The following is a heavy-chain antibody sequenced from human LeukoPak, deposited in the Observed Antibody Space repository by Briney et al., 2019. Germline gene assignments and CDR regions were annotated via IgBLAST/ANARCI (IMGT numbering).Heavy chain of an antibody. J-gene: IGHJ3*02. Sequence: ASVKVSCKASGYTFTGYYMHWVRQAPGQGLEWMGWINPNSGGTNYAQKFQGRVTMTRDTSISTAYMELSRLRSDDTAVYYCARDAESGSPNLGAFDIWGQGTMVTVSS. D-gene: IGHD1-26*01. V-gene: IGHV1-2*02. CDR2: INPNSGGT. CDR1: GYTFTGYY. CDR3: ARDAESGSPNLGAFDI.